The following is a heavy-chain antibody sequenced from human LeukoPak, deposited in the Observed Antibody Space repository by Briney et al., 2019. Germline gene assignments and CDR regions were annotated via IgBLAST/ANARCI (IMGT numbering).Heavy chain of an antibody. CDR3: ARDLGLNEIRFGELSP. CDR2: MFYSGST. CDR1: GVFISSYY. Sequence: SETLSLTCTVSGVFISSYYWNWIRQPPGKGLEWIGYMFYSGSTNYNPSLESRVTMSVDTSKNQFSLKLSSVTAADTAVYYCARDLGLNEIRFGELSPWGQGTLVTVSS. V-gene: IGHV4-59*01. D-gene: IGHD3-16*02. J-gene: IGHJ5*02.